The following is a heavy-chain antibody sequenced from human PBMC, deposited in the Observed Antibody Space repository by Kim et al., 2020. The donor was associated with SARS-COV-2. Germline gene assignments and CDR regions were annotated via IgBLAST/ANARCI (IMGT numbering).Heavy chain of an antibody. J-gene: IGHJ6*02. CDR1: GFTFSSYA. D-gene: IGHD2-2*01. Sequence: GGSLRLSCAASGFTFSSYAMSWVRQAPGKGLEWVSAISGSGGSTYYADSVKGRFTISRDNSKNMLYLQMNSLRAEDTAVYYCAKGDCSSTSCYGLQAYYYYYYGMDVWGQGTTVTVSS. V-gene: IGHV3-23*01. CDR3: AKGDCSSTSCYGLQAYYYYYYGMDV. CDR2: ISGSGGST.